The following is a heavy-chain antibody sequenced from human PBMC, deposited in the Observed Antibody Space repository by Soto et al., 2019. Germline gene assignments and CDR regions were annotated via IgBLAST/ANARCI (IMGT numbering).Heavy chain of an antibody. CDR2: ISYDGSNK. V-gene: IGHV3-30-3*01. D-gene: IGHD3-10*01. CDR1: GFTFSSYA. CDR3: AREGVGWFDP. Sequence: PGGSLRLSCAASGFTFSSYAMHWVRQAPGKGPEWVAVISYDGSNKYYADSVKGRFTISRDNSKNTLYLQMNSLRAEDTAVYYCAREGVGWFDPWGQGTLVTVSS. J-gene: IGHJ5*02.